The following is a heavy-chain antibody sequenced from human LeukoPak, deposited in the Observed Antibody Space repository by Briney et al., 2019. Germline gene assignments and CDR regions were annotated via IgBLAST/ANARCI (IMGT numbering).Heavy chain of an antibody. J-gene: IGHJ3*02. D-gene: IGHD1-26*01. Sequence: GGSLRLSCAASGFTFSNHAVSWVRQAPGKGLEWVSARGSDGTPYYTDSLKGRFTISGDNSKNTVYLQLSSLRLEDTAVYYCASQTWVGAGYYAFDIWGQGTMVTVSS. CDR1: GFTFSNHA. CDR3: ASQTWVGAGYYAFDI. CDR2: RGSDGTP. V-gene: IGHV3-23*01.